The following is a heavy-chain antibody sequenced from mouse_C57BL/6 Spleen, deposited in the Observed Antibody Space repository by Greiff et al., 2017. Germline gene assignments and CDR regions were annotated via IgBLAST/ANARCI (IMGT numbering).Heavy chain of an antibody. Sequence: VQLQDSGAALVTPGASVTISCKASGYAFSSYWMHWVKQRPGKGLEWIGQIYPGDGDTNYNGKFKGKATLTADKSSSTAYLQLSSLTSEDSAVYFCAKGADYDGAWFAYWGQGTLVTVSA. CDR2: IYPGDGDT. CDR3: AKGADYDGAWFAY. J-gene: IGHJ3*01. CDR1: GYAFSSYW. D-gene: IGHD2-4*01. V-gene: IGHV1-80*01.